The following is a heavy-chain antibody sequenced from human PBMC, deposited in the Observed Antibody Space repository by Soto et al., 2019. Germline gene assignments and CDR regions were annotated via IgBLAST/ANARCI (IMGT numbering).Heavy chain of an antibody. CDR2: ISSSSSCI. CDR1: GFTFSSYS. J-gene: IGHJ6*02. CDR3: AREGEPVTTLAYYYYGMDV. V-gene: IGHV3-21*01. D-gene: IGHD4-4*01. Sequence: AGGSLRLSCAASGFTFSSYSMNWVRQAPGKGLEWVSSISSSSSCIYYADSVKGRFTISRDNAKNSLYLQMNSLRAEDTAVYYCAREGEPVTTLAYYYYGMDVWGQGTTVTVSS.